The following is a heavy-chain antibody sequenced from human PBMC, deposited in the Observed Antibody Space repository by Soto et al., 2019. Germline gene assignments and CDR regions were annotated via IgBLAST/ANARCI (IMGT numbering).Heavy chain of an antibody. D-gene: IGHD3-22*01. Sequence: GGSLRLSCAASGFTFDDYAMHWVRQAPGKGLEWVTGISWNSGSIGYADSVKGRFTISRDNAKNSLYLQMNSLRAEDTALYYCAKDGALGYYYNSSGQNYFDYWGQGTLVTVSS. V-gene: IGHV3-9*01. CDR1: GFTFDDYA. CDR2: ISWNSGSI. J-gene: IGHJ4*02. CDR3: AKDGALGYYYNSSGQNYFDY.